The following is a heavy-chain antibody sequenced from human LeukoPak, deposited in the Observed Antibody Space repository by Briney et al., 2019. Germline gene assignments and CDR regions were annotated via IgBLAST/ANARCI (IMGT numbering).Heavy chain of an antibody. Sequence: TGMSLTLSSAASGFTFSSYALYWLRQAPGKGREWVAVISYDGTDEYYVEPVKGPFTISRDNSKDTLYLHMNGLIVEDTAVYYCARDIYPLYYYGMDVWGPGTTVTVSS. CDR2: ISYDGTDE. V-gene: IGHV3-30-3*01. CDR3: ARDIYPLYYYGMDV. J-gene: IGHJ6*02. CDR1: GFTFSSYA. D-gene: IGHD2/OR15-2a*01.